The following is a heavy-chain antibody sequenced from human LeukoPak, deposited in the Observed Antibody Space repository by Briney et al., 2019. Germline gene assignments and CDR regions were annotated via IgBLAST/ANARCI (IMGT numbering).Heavy chain of an antibody. CDR2: ISAGGSDT. V-gene: IGHV3-23*01. CDR3: AKGGNSAPLDY. D-gene: IGHD1-7*01. J-gene: IGHJ4*02. CDR1: GFTFSNSA. Sequence: GGSLTLSCAASGFTFSNSAMTWVRQAPGKGLEWVSAISAGGSDTIYTDSVKDRFTISRDNSKNTLYLQMNSLRAEDTAVYYCAKGGNSAPLDYWGQGTLVTVSS.